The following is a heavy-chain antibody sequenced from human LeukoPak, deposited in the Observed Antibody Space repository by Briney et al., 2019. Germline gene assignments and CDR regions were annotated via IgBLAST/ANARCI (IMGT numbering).Heavy chain of an antibody. CDR3: ARQHGPAAIAYYFDY. Sequence: SEALSLTCTVPGGSISSSSYYWGWIRQPPGKGLEWIGSIYYSGSTYYNPSLKSRVTISVDTSKNQFSLKLSSVTAADTAVYYCARQHGPAAIAYYFDYWGRGTLVTVSS. V-gene: IGHV4-39*01. CDR2: IYYSGST. CDR1: GGSISSSSYY. D-gene: IGHD2-2*01. J-gene: IGHJ4*02.